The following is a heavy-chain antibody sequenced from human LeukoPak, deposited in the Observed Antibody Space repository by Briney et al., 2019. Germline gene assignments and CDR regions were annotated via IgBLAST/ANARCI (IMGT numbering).Heavy chain of an antibody. V-gene: IGHV4-34*01. D-gene: IGHD1-1*01. CDR1: GGSFSGYY. CDR2: INHSGST. CDR3: ARASFTGTGWFDP. Sequence: SETLSLTCAVYGGSFSGYYWSWIRQPPGKGLEWIGEINHSGSTNYNPSLKSRVTISVDRSKNQFSLKLSSVTAADTAVYYCARASFTGTGWFDPWGQGTLVTVSS. J-gene: IGHJ5*02.